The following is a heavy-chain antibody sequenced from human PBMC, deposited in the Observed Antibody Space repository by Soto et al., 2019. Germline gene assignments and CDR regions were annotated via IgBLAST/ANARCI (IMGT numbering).Heavy chain of an antibody. J-gene: IGHJ3*02. CDR2: INPNSGGT. Sequence: ASVKVSCKASGYTFTGCYMHWVRQAPGQGLEWMGWINPNSGGTNYAQKFQGRVTMTRDTSISTAYMELSRLRSDDTAVYYCAIPTTYCSSTSCYYDAFDIWGQGTMVTVSS. D-gene: IGHD2-2*01. CDR1: GYTFTGCY. V-gene: IGHV1-2*02. CDR3: AIPTTYCSSTSCYYDAFDI.